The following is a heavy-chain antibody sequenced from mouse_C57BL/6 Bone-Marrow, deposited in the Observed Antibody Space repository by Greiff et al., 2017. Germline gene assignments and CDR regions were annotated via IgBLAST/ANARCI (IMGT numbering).Heavy chain of an antibody. V-gene: IGHV1-81*01. CDR2: IYPRSGNT. J-gene: IGHJ3*01. D-gene: IGHD4-1*01. Sequence: VKLQESGAELARPGASVTLSCKASGYTFTSYGISWVKQRTGQGLEWIGEIYPRSGNTYYNEKFKGKATLTADKSSSTAYMELRSLTSEDSAVYFCARGTNWPFAYWGQGTLVTVSA. CDR1: GYTFTSYG. CDR3: ARGTNWPFAY.